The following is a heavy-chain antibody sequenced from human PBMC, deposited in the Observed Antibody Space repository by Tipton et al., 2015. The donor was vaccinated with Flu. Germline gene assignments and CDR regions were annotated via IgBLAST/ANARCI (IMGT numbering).Heavy chain of an antibody. J-gene: IGHJ6*02. D-gene: IGHD1-26*01. CDR1: GFIFSDYY. Sequence: GSLRLSCAASGFIFSDYYINWIRQAPGKGPEWVSHISSSGTSIYYADAVKGRFTISRDNDRKSVDLHMDNLRAEVSAGYYCAREWVSGKYGMDVWGQGTTVTVSS. V-gene: IGHV3-11*01. CDR3: AREWVSGKYGMDV. CDR2: ISSSGTSI.